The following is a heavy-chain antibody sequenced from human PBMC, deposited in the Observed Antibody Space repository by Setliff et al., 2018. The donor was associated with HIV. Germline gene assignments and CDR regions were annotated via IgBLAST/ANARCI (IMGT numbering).Heavy chain of an antibody. V-gene: IGHV4-38-2*01. J-gene: IGHJ5*02. D-gene: IGHD4-4*01. CDR1: GYSMSSGYY. CDR3: ARGRMATVLIRNWIDP. CDR2: VYHTGST. Sequence: PSETLSLTCGVSGYSMSSGYYWGWIRQPPGKGLEWIGNVYHTGSTNYNPSLKSRVTISIDTSKNQFSLKLSSVTAADTAMYYCARGRMATVLIRNWIDPWGQGSLVTVSS.